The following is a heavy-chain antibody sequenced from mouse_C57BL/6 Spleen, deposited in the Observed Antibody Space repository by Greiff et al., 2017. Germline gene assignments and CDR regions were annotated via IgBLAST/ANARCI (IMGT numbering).Heavy chain of an antibody. Sequence: VQLQQSGPGLVQPSQSLSITCTVSGFSLTSYGVHWVRQSPGKGLEWLGVIWSGGSTDYNAAFISRLSISKDNSKSQVFFKMNSLQADDTAIYYCARGGYGNYAFDYWGQGTTLTVSS. V-gene: IGHV2-2*01. CDR2: IWSGGST. D-gene: IGHD2-10*02. CDR3: ARGGYGNYAFDY. CDR1: GFSLTSYG. J-gene: IGHJ2*01.